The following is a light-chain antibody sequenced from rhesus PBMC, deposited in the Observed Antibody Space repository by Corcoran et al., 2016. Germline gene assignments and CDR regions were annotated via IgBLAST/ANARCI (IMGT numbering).Light chain of an antibody. CDR1: QGISSW. Sequence: DIQMTQSPSSLSASVGDTVTITCRASQGISSWLAWYQQKPGKAPKLLIYEASRLQSGVPSRFSGSGSGTDFTLTITSLQSEDFATYYCQQYSIRPWTFGQGTKVEIK. J-gene: IGKJ1*01. CDR3: QQYSIRPWT. CDR2: EAS. V-gene: IGKV1-22*01.